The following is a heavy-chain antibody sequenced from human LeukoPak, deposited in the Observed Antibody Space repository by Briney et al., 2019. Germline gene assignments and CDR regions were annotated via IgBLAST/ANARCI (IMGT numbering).Heavy chain of an antibody. CDR1: GSTFSNYG. D-gene: IGHD2-21*01. Sequence: GGSLRLSCAASGSTFSNYGMSWVRQAPGKGLEWVSCISGSGGSTYYADSVKGRFTISRDNSKNTLYLQMNRLRAEDAAVYYCAKAPVTTCSGAYCYPFDCWGQGTLVTVSS. V-gene: IGHV3-23*01. CDR2: ISGSGGST. CDR3: AKAPVTTCSGAYCYPFDC. J-gene: IGHJ4*02.